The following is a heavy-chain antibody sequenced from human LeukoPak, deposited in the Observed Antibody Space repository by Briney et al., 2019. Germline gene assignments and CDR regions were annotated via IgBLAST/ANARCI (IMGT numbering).Heavy chain of an antibody. CDR1: GFTFSSYW. J-gene: IGHJ4*02. CDR3: ARAVGATDFDY. CDR2: INTDGSST. Sequence: PGRSLRLSCAASGFTFSSYWMHWVRQAPGKGLVWVSRINTDGSSTSYADSVKGRFTISRDNAKNTLYLQMNSLRVEDTAVYYCARAVGATDFDYWGQGTLVTVSS. D-gene: IGHD1-26*01. V-gene: IGHV3-74*01.